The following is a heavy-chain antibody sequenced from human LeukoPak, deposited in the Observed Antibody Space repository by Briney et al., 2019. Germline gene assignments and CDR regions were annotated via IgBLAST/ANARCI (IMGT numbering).Heavy chain of an antibody. CDR3: ARDDVRYCSSTNCYSSEYYYGMDV. V-gene: IGHV3-66*01. CDR2: IYSGGSA. Sequence: GGSLRLSCAASGFTVSTNYMSWVRQAPGKGLEWVSVIYSGGSAYYADSVKGRFTISRDNSKNTLYLQMNSLRAEDTAVYYCARDDVRYCSSTNCYSSEYYYGMDVWGQGTTVTVSS. CDR1: GFTVSTNY. D-gene: IGHD2-2*02. J-gene: IGHJ6*02.